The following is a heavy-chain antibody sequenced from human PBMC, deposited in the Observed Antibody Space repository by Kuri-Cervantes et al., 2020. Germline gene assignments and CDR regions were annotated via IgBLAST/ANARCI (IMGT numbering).Heavy chain of an antibody. Sequence: PSVKVSCKASGYTFTSYGISWVRQAPGQGLEWMGWISAYNGNTNYAQKLQGRVTMTTDTSTSTAYMEPRSLRSDDTAVYYCARAYDYGDYVGAFDIWGQGKMVTVSS. D-gene: IGHD4-17*01. V-gene: IGHV1-18*01. CDR3: ARAYDYGDYVGAFDI. CDR1: GYTFTSYG. J-gene: IGHJ3*02. CDR2: ISAYNGNT.